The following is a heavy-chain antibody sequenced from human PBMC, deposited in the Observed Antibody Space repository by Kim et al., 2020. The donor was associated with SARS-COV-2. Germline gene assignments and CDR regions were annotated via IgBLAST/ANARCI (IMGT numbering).Heavy chain of an antibody. CDR2: IYTSGST. J-gene: IGHJ4*02. Sequence: SETLSLTCTVSGGSISSGSYYWSWIRQPAGKGLEWIGRIYTSGSTNYNPSLKSRVTISVDTSKNQFSLKLSSVTAADTAVYYCARESGVRGATQLDYWGQGTLVTVSS. V-gene: IGHV4-61*02. D-gene: IGHD3-10*01. CDR1: GGSISSGSYY. CDR3: ARESGVRGATQLDY.